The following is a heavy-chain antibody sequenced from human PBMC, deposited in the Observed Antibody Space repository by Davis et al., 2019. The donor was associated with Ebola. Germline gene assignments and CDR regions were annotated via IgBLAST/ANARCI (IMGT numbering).Heavy chain of an antibody. D-gene: IGHD5-18*01. CDR3: ARDRSGYSYGYPYYYYGMDV. CDR1: GGSFSGYY. CDR2: INHSGST. V-gene: IGHV4-34*01. Sequence: GSLRLSCAVYGGSFSGYYWSWIRQPPGKGLEWIGEINHSGSTNYNPSLKSRVTISVDKSKNQFSLKLSSVTAADTAVYYCARDRSGYSYGYPYYYYGMDVWGQGTTVTVSS. J-gene: IGHJ6*02.